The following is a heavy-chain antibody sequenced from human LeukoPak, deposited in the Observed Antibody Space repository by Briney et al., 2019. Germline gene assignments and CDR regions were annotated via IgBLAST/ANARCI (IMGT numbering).Heavy chain of an antibody. D-gene: IGHD3-22*01. CDR2: ISSRGTTI. J-gene: IGHJ4*02. CDR3: ARGRPNYFDSGGYYTYFDY. V-gene: IGHV3-48*03. CDR1: GFTFSDCE. Sequence: PGGSLRLSCAASGFTFSDCEMNWVRQAPGKGLEWVSYISSRGTTIYYADSVKGRFTISRDNAKNSLYLQMNSLRAEDTAAYYCARGRPNYFDSGGYYTYFDYWGQGTLVTVSS.